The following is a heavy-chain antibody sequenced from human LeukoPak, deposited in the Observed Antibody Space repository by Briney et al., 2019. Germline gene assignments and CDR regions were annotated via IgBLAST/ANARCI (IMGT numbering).Heavy chain of an antibody. J-gene: IGHJ6*02. Sequence: SVKVSCKASGGTFSSYAISRVRQAPGQGLEWMRGIIPIFGTANYAQKFQGRVTITADESTSTAYMELSSLRSEDTAVYYCARDLNYYGMDVWGQGTTVTVSS. V-gene: IGHV1-69*13. CDR2: IIPIFGTA. CDR1: GGTFSSYA. CDR3: ARDLNYYGMDV.